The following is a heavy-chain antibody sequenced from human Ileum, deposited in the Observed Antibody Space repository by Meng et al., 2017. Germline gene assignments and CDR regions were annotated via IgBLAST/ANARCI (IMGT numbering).Heavy chain of an antibody. CDR2: IIAGSGST. CDR3: VREDSSGYWAY. CDR1: TFTSRA. J-gene: IGHJ4*02. V-gene: IGHV1-3*01. D-gene: IGHD3-22*01. Sequence: QVQIGQAGAEVKEPGASVRVSCNTFTSRAIQWARQAAGQRLEWMGWIIAGSGSTRYSQKFQGRITITRDTSANIAYMDLSSLRFEDTAVYYCVREDSSGYWAYRGQGTLVTVSS.